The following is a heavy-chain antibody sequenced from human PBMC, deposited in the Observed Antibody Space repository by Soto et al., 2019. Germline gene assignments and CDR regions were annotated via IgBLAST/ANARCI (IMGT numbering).Heavy chain of an antibody. V-gene: IGHV3-23*01. J-gene: IGHJ6*02. CDR1: GFTFSNYS. Sequence: GGSLRLSCAASGFTFSNYSMNWVRQAPGKGLEWVSAISGSGGSTYYADSVKGRFTISRDNSKNTLYLQMNSLRAEDTAVYYCANRCSGGICYPYYYYGMDVWGQGTTLTVSS. CDR2: ISGSGGST. CDR3: ANRCSGGICYPYYYYGMDV. D-gene: IGHD2-15*01.